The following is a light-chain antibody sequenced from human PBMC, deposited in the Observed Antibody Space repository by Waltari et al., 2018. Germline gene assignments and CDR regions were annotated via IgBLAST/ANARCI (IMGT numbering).Light chain of an antibody. CDR3: AAWDDRLHGYV. CDR1: TFHIGSNP. J-gene: IGLJ1*01. CDR2: STN. Sequence: QSVLTQPPSASGTPGQRVTISCSGRTFHIGSNPVSWFQQLPNMAPHILISSTNQRPAGVPERFSGAKSGTSASLAISGLQSDDEADYYCAAWDDRLHGYVFGPGTRVTV. V-gene: IGLV1-44*01.